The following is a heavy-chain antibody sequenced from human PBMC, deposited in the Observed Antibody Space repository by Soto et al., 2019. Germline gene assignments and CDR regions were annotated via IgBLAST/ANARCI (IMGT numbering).Heavy chain of an antibody. D-gene: IGHD2-2*02. CDR2: ISGSGGST. CDR3: ATPRIVVVPAAIESMDV. J-gene: IGHJ6*02. CDR1: GFTFSSYA. Sequence: GSLRLSCAASGFTFSSYAMSWVRQAPGKGLEWVSAISGSGGSTYYADSVKGRFTISRDNSKNTQYLQMNSLRAEDTAVYYCATPRIVVVPAAIESMDVWGQGTTVTVSS. V-gene: IGHV3-23*01.